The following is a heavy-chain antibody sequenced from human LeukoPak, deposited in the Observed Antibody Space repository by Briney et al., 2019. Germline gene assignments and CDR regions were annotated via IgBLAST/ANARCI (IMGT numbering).Heavy chain of an antibody. D-gene: IGHD3-10*01. CDR2: ISYDGSNK. CDR1: GFTFSSYG. V-gene: IGHV3-30*03. Sequence: PGGALRLSCAASGFTFSSYGMHWVRQAPGKGLEWVAVISYDGSNKYYADYVKGRFTISRDNSKNTLYLQMNSLRAEDTAVYYCARDRGLLWFGGSPRGAFDIWGQGTMVTVSS. CDR3: ARDRGLLWFGGSPRGAFDI. J-gene: IGHJ3*02.